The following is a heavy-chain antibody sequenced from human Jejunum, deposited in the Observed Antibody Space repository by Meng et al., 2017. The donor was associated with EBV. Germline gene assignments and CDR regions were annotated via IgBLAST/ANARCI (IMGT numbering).Heavy chain of an antibody. CDR1: GGSVNSGNVY. Sequence: QLQLQESGPGLVTPSGTLSPTCTVSGGSVNSGNVYWSWIRQPPGKGLEWIGYIYYSGSTNYIPSLKSRVTISLDTSKNQFSLKLSSVTAADTAVYYCAGLRYSGYDRAFDYWGQGALVTVSS. V-gene: IGHV4-61*01. CDR3: AGLRYSGYDRAFDY. J-gene: IGHJ4*02. D-gene: IGHD5-12*01. CDR2: IYYSGST.